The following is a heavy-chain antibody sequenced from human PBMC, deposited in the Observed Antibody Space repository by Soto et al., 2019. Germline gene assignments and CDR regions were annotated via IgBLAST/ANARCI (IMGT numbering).Heavy chain of an antibody. J-gene: IGHJ6*02. D-gene: IGHD3-10*01. V-gene: IGHV3-21*01. CDR1: GFTFSSYA. CDR2: ISSSSSYI. Sequence: KPGGSLRLSCAASGFTFSSYAMHWVRQAPGKGLECVSSISSSSSYIYYADSVKGRFTISRDNAKNSLYLQMNSLRAEDTAVYYCARSAGDYYGMDVWGQGTTVTVSS. CDR3: ARSAGDYYGMDV.